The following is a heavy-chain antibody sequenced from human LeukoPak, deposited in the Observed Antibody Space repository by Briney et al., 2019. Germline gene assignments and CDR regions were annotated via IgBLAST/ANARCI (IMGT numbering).Heavy chain of an antibody. CDR3: AKGEFWSAYYN. V-gene: IGHV3-23*01. CDR2: ISDSAGTT. Sequence: GGSLGLSCAASGFTFSTFAMNWVRQAPGKGLEGVSTISDSAGTTYYADSVRGRFTISRDNSKNTLYLQMSSLRAEDTAVYYCAKGEFWSAYYNWGQGTLVSVSS. CDR1: GFTFSTFA. D-gene: IGHD3-3*01. J-gene: IGHJ4*02.